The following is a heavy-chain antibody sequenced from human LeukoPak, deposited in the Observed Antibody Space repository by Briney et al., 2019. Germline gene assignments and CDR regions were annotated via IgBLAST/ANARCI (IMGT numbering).Heavy chain of an antibody. CDR2: FDPEDGET. V-gene: IGHV1-24*01. CDR3: ATRVDVDTAMIFDY. CDR1: VYTLTELS. Sequence: ASVNVSCKVSVYTLTELSMHWVRQAPGKGLEWMRGFDPEDGETIYAQKFQGRVTMTEDTSTDTAYMELSSLRSEDTAVYYCATRVDVDTAMIFDYWGQGTLVTVPS. D-gene: IGHD5-18*01. J-gene: IGHJ4*02.